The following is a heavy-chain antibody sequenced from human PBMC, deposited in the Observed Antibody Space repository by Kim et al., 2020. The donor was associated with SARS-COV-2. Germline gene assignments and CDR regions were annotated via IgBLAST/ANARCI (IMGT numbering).Heavy chain of an antibody. J-gene: IGHJ4*02. V-gene: IGHV3-30*02. D-gene: IGHD4-17*01. CDR3: AEDWDMTTVTTVIDY. Sequence: DSVKGRFTISGDNSKNTLYQQMNSQRAEDTAVYYCAEDWDMTTVTTVIDYWGQGTLVTVSS.